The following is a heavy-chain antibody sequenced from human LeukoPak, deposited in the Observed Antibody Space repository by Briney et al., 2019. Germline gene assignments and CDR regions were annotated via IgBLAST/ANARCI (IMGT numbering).Heavy chain of an antibody. V-gene: IGHV3-23*01. Sequence: GGSLRLSCAASGFTFSSYAMSWVRQAPGKGLEWVSAISGSGGSTYYADSVKGRFTISRDNSKNTLYLQMNSLRAEDTAAYYCAKDLLEGSGTYYFDYWGQGTLVTVSS. D-gene: IGHD3-10*01. CDR1: GFTFSSYA. CDR3: AKDLLEGSGTYYFDY. J-gene: IGHJ4*02. CDR2: ISGSGGST.